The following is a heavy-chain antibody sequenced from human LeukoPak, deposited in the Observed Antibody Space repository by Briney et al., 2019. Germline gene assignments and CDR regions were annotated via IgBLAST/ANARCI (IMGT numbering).Heavy chain of an antibody. CDR3: ARLSTTYYYGSGSYPLPYFFHY. D-gene: IGHD3-10*01. Sequence: PSETLSLTCTVSSGSISGYYWSWIRQPPGKGLEWIANIYYSGTTSYNPSLKRRVTISVDTSKNQFSLRLSSVTAADTAVYYCARLSTTYYYGSGSYPLPYFFHYWGQGTLVTVSS. V-gene: IGHV4-59*04. CDR2: IYYSGTT. CDR1: SGSISGYY. J-gene: IGHJ4*02.